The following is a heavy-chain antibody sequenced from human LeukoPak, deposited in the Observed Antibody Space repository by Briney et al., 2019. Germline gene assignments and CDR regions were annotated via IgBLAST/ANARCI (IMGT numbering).Heavy chain of an antibody. Sequence: GRSLRLSCAASGFTFSSYSMHWVRQAPGQGLEWVAAIWYDGSNKYYADSVKGRFTISRDNSKNTLYLQMDSLRPDDTAMYYCARDPHYYDRSAWDYWGQGTLVTVSS. J-gene: IGHJ4*02. V-gene: IGHV3-33*01. CDR2: IWYDGSNK. CDR3: ARDPHYYDRSAWDY. CDR1: GFTFSSYS. D-gene: IGHD3-22*01.